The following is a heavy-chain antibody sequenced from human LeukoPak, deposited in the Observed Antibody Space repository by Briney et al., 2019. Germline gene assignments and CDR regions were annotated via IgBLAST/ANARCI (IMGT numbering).Heavy chain of an antibody. V-gene: IGHV1-18*01. Sequence: ASAKVSCKASGYTFTSYGISWVRQAPGQGLELMGWISAYNGNTNYAQKLQGRVTMTTDTSTSTAYMELRSLRSDDTAVYYCARDAQVAAAGLFDYWGQGTLVTVSS. CDR1: GYTFTSYG. J-gene: IGHJ4*02. CDR3: ARDAQVAAAGLFDY. CDR2: ISAYNGNT. D-gene: IGHD6-13*01.